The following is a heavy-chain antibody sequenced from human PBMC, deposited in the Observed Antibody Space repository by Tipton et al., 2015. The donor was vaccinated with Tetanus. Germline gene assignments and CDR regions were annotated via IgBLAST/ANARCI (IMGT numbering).Heavy chain of an antibody. CDR1: GGSISSGDYY. D-gene: IGHD5-18*01. V-gene: IGHV4-30-4*01. Sequence: TLSLTCTVPGGSISSGDYYWSWIRQPPGKGLEWIGYIYYSGNTYYNPSLKSRVTISVDTSKNQFSLKLSSVTAADTAVYYCARDHAVGGIQVWFRGRREVYFDYWGQGTLVTVSS. CDR2: IYYSGNT. CDR3: ARDHAVGGIQVWFRGRREVYFDY. J-gene: IGHJ4*02.